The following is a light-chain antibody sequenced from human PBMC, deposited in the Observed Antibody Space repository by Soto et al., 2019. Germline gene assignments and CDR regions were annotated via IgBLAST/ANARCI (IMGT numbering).Light chain of an antibody. Sequence: EIVLTQSPGTLSLSPGERATLSCRASQSVSSSYLAWYQHKPGQAPRLLIYGASSRATGIPDRFGGSGSGTDFTLTISRLEPEDFAVYYCQPYTFGQGTKLEIK. CDR1: QSVSSSY. CDR2: GAS. V-gene: IGKV3-20*01. J-gene: IGKJ2*01. CDR3: QPYT.